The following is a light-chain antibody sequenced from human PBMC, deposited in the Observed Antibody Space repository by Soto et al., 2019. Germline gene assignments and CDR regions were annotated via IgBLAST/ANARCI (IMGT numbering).Light chain of an antibody. CDR3: QQYGSSPYT. V-gene: IGKV3-20*01. CDR2: VAS. J-gene: IGKJ2*01. Sequence: EIGVTQSPGTLSLSPGERATLSCRASQSVSSSYLAWYQQKPGQAPRLLIYVASSRATGIPDRFSGSGSGTDFTLTISRLEPEDFAVYYCQQYGSSPYTFGQGTKLEIK. CDR1: QSVSSSY.